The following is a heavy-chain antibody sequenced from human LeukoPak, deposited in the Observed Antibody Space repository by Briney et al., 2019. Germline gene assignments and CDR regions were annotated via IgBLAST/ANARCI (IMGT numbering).Heavy chain of an antibody. V-gene: IGHV4-59*01. CDR3: ARVGRYGYNLEYFDY. CDR2: IYYSGST. CDR1: GGSISSYY. Sequence: SETLSLTCTVSGGSISSYYWSWIRQPPGKGLEWIGYIYYSGSTDYNPSLKSRVTISVDTSKNQFSLKLSSVTAADTAVYYCARVGRYGYNLEYFDYWGQGTLVTVSS. J-gene: IGHJ4*02. D-gene: IGHD5-24*01.